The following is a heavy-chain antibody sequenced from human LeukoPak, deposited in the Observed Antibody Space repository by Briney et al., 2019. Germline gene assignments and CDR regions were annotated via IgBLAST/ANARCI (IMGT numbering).Heavy chain of an antibody. J-gene: IGHJ4*02. D-gene: IGHD6-19*01. CDR3: ARAARSGWYGGDY. V-gene: IGHV1-69*13. CDR1: GYTFTSYA. CDR2: IIPIFGTA. Sequence: SVKVSCTASGYTFTSYAMNWVRQAPGQGLEWMGGIIPIFGTANYAQKFQGRVTITADESTSTAYMELSSLRSEDTAVYYCARAARSGWYGGDYWGQGTLVTVSS.